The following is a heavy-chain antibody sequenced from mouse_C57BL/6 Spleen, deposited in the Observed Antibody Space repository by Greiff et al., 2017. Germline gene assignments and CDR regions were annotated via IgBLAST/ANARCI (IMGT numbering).Heavy chain of an antibody. CDR1: GYTFTDYN. J-gene: IGHJ1*03. Sequence: VQLKQSGPELVKPGASVKMSCKASGYTFTDYNMHWVKQSHGKSLEWIGYINPNNGGTSYNQKFKGKATLTVNKSSSTAYMELRSLTSEDSAVYYCARRIYYGYDEYFDVWGTGTTVNGSS. D-gene: IGHD2-2*01. V-gene: IGHV1-22*01. CDR2: INPNNGGT. CDR3: ARRIYYGYDEYFDV.